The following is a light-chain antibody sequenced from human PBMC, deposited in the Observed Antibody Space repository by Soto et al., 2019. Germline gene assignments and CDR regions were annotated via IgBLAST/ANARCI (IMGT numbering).Light chain of an antibody. J-gene: IGLJ1*01. CDR3: SSFTSSTTRV. CDR1: SSDIGGYDY. Sequence: HSVLTKPASVNGAPGQSITISCTGSSSDIGGYDYISWYQQYPGKAPKLMIYDVSNRPSGVSNRFSGSKSGNTASLTISGLQADDEADYYCSSFTSSTTRVFGTGTKVTV. V-gene: IGLV2-14*03. CDR2: DVS.